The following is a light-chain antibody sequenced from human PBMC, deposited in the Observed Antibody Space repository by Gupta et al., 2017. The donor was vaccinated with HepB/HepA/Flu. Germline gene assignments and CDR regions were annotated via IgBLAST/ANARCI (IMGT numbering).Light chain of an antibody. J-gene: IGLJ2*01. CDR1: SSDVGSYNY. CDR2: DVS. Sequence: QSALTQPRSVSGSPGQSVTISCTGTSSDVGSYNYVSWYQQHPGKATKLMISDVSKRPSGVPERFSGSKSGNTASLTISGLQAEDEADYYCCSYAGSYTYVIFGGGTQLTVL. CDR3: CSYAGSYTYVI. V-gene: IGLV2-11*01.